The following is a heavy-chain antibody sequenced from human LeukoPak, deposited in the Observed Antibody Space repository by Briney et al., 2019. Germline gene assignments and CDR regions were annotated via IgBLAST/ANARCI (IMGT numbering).Heavy chain of an antibody. J-gene: IGHJ4*02. V-gene: IGHV3-7*01. D-gene: IGHD1-7*01. Sequence: GGSLRLSCAASGFAFSSYWMSWVRQAPGKGLEWVASIKQDGSEKFHVDSVRGRFTISRDNAKNSLFLKMNSLRAEDTAVYYCARDRGWGYWTYGGDYWGQGTLVTVSS. CDR2: IKQDGSEK. CDR3: ARDRGWGYWTYGGDY. CDR1: GFAFSSYW.